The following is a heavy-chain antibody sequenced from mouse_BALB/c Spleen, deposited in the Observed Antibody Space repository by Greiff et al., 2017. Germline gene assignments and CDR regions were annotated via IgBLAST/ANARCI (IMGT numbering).Heavy chain of an antibody. Sequence: QVQLQQSGAELVRPGTSVKVSCKASGYAFTNYLIEWVKQRPGQGLEWIGVINPGSGGTNYNEKFKGKATLTADKSSSTAYMQLSSLTSDDSAVYFCARSMITRGLFAYWGQGTLVTVSA. CDR3: ARSMITRGLFAY. D-gene: IGHD2-4*01. CDR1: GYAFTNYL. J-gene: IGHJ3*01. CDR2: INPGSGGT. V-gene: IGHV1-54*03.